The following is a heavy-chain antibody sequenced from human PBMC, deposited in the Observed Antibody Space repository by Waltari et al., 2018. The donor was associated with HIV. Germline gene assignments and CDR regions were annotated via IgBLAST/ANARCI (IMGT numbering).Heavy chain of an antibody. CDR2: IRSKAYGGTT. D-gene: IGHD3-22*01. CDR3: TSYDSSGYPHNAFDI. V-gene: IGHV3-49*04. CDR1: GFTFGAYA. J-gene: IGHJ3*02. Sequence: EVQLVESGGGLVQPGRSLRLSCTASGFTFGAYAMRWVRAAPGKGLEWVGFIRSKAYGGTTEYAASVKGRLTISRDDSKSIAYLQMNSLKTEDTAVYYCTSYDSSGYPHNAFDIWGQGTMVTVSS.